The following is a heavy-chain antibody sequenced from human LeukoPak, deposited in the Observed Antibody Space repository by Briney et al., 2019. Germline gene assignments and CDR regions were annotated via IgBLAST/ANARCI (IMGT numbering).Heavy chain of an antibody. CDR3: VSFYETY. CDR1: GFTFTTYW. Sequence: PGGSLRLSCAASGFTFTTYWMHWVRQVPGKGLVWVSHSDGSWTSYADSVKGRFTISKDNAKNTVYLQMNSLRAEDTAVYYCVSFYETYWGRGTLVTVSS. J-gene: IGHJ4*02. D-gene: IGHD2/OR15-2a*01. V-gene: IGHV3-74*01. CDR2: SDGSWT.